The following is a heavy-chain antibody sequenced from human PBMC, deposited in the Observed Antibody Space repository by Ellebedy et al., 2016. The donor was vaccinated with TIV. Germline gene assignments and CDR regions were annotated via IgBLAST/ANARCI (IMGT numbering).Heavy chain of an antibody. CDR1: GFTFSSYA. V-gene: IGHV3-30-3*01. D-gene: IGHD3-10*01. Sequence: GESLKISCAASGFTFSSYAMHWVRQAPGKGLEWVAVISYDGSNKYYADSVKGRFTISRDNSKNTLYLQMNSLRAEDTAVYYCARGPTMVRGVIDDYFDYWGQGTLVTVSS. CDR2: ISYDGSNK. CDR3: ARGPTMVRGVIDDYFDY. J-gene: IGHJ4*02.